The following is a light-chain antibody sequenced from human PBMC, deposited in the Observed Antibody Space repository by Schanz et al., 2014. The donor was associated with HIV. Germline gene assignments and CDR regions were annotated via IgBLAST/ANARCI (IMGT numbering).Light chain of an antibody. J-gene: IGKJ4*01. Sequence: EIVLTQSPDTLSFSPGERATLSCRASQSISSTYLAWYQQKPGQAPRLLIYGASTMATGIPARFSGSGSRSEFPPTISSLQSEDSAVYFCQQYNNWAPLTCGGGTKVEIK. CDR3: QQYNNWAPLT. CDR2: GAS. CDR1: QSISSTY. V-gene: IGKV3-15*01.